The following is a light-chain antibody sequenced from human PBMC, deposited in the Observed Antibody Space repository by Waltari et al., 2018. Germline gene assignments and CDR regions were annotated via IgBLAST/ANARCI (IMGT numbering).Light chain of an antibody. CDR2: DVD. CDR3: SSYGGNNNLL. V-gene: IGLV2-14*03. Sequence: QSALTQPASVSASLGQSITISCTGTSSDVATYNRVSWYQQYPGKAPELILYDVDNRPSGVSNRFSGSKSGNTASLTISGLQAEDEADYYCSSYGGNNNLLFGGGTKLTVL. CDR1: SSDVATYNR. J-gene: IGLJ3*02.